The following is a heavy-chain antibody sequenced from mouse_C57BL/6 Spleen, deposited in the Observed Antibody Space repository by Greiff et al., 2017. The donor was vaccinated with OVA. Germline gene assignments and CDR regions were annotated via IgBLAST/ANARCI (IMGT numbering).Heavy chain of an antibody. CDR3: AREGLSTWFAF. Sequence: EVQLQQSGPELVKPGASVKIPCKASGYTFTDYNMDWVKQSHGKSLEWIGDIIPNNGGTIYNQKFKGKATLTVDKSSSTAYMELRSLTSEDTAVYYCAREGLSTWFAFWGQGTLVTVSA. J-gene: IGHJ3*01. D-gene: IGHD3-1*01. V-gene: IGHV1-18*01. CDR1: GYTFTDYN. CDR2: IIPNNGGT.